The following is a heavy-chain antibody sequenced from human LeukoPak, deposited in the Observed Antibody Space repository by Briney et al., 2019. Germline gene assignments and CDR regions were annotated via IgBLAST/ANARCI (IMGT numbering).Heavy chain of an antibody. J-gene: IGHJ4*02. CDR2: ISTYNGNA. V-gene: IGHV1-18*01. Sequence: ASVKVSCKASGYTFTSYGISWVRQAPGQGLEWLGWISTYNGNAHYAQKLQGRVTMTTDTSTTTAYMELRSLRSDDTAVYYCARDYRTGFDYWGQGTLVTVSS. CDR3: ARDYRTGFDY. CDR1: GYTFTSYG. D-gene: IGHD7-27*01.